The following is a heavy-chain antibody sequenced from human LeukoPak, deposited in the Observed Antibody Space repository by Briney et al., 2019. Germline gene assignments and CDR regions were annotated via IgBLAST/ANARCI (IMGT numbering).Heavy chain of an antibody. CDR2: IYSGGST. D-gene: IGHD3-3*01. CDR1: GFTVSSNY. V-gene: IGHV3-53*01. J-gene: IGHJ4*02. CDR3: ARRDPFGVALGY. Sequence: PGGSLRLSCAASGFTVSSNYMSWVRQAPGKGLEWVSVIYSGGSTYYADSVKGRFTISRDNSKNTLYLQINSLRADDTAVYYCARRDPFGVALGYWGQGTLVTVSS.